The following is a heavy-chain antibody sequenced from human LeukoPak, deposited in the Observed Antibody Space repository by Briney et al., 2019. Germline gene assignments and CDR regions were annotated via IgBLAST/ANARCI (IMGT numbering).Heavy chain of an antibody. CDR3: ARQQYSSSWYRIDY. CDR2: ISYSGST. Sequence: SETLSLTCTVSGGSINGYYWSWIRQPPGKGLEWIGYISYSGSTNYNPSLKSRVTISVDTSKSQFSLKLSSVTAADTAVYYCARQQYSSSWYRIDYWGQGTLVTVSS. CDR1: GGSINGYY. D-gene: IGHD6-13*01. J-gene: IGHJ4*02. V-gene: IGHV4-59*01.